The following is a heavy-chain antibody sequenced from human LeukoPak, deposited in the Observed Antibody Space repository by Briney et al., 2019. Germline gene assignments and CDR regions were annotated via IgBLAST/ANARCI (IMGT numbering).Heavy chain of an antibody. CDR2: INPNSGGT. V-gene: IGHV1-2*02. J-gene: IGHJ5*02. CDR3: ARKAWILSTRESQNWFDP. Sequence: GASVTVSCKASGYTFTGYYMHWVRQAPGQGLEWMGWINPNSGGTNYAQKFQGRVTMTRDTSISTAYMELSRLRSDDTAVYYCARKAWILSTRESQNWFDPWGQGTLVTVSS. D-gene: IGHD2/OR15-2a*01. CDR1: GYTFTGYY.